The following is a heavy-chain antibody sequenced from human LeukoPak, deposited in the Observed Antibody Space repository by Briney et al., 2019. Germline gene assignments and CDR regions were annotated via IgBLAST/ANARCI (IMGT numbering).Heavy chain of an antibody. Sequence: PSETLSLTCAVSGGSISGYYCNWSRNPPGTGLELMGEVNHNGSTNYNPSLKRRVTISVGTSKNQFSLKLSSVTAADTAVYYCARGPITMVRGVMRLRRYYGMDVWGKGTTVTGSS. J-gene: IGHJ6*04. D-gene: IGHD3-10*01. CDR1: GGSISGYY. V-gene: IGHV4-34*01. CDR3: ARGPITMVRGVMRLRRYYGMDV. CDR2: VNHNGST.